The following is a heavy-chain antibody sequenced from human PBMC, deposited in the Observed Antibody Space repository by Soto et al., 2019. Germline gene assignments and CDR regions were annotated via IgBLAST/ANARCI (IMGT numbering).Heavy chain of an antibody. V-gene: IGHV1-69*01. CDR1: GGTFSSYA. Sequence: QVQLVQSGAEVKKPGSSVKVSCKASGGTFSSYAISWVRQAPGQGLEWMGGIIPIFGTANYAQKFQGRVTITGDESTSTAYMELSSLRSEDTAVYYCARDRGSSWYEASQIWFDPWGQGTLVTVSS. CDR3: ARDRGSSWYEASQIWFDP. J-gene: IGHJ5*02. CDR2: IIPIFGTA. D-gene: IGHD6-13*01.